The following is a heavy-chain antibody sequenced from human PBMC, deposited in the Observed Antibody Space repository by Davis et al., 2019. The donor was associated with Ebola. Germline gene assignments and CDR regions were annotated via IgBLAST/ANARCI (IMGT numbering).Heavy chain of an antibody. CDR1: GFTFSSYA. CDR3: AKDPRRSSGWYSLDY. D-gene: IGHD6-19*01. CDR2: ISGSGGST. Sequence: PGGSLRLSCAASGFTFSSYAMSWVRQAPGKVLEWVSAISGSGGSTYYADSVKGRFTISRDNSKNTLYLQMNSLRAEDTAVYYCAKDPRRSSGWYSLDYWGQGTLVTVSS. V-gene: IGHV3-23*01. J-gene: IGHJ4*02.